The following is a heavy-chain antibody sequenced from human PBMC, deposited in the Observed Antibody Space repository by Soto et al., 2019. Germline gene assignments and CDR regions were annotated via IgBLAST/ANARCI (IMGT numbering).Heavy chain of an antibody. J-gene: IGHJ4*02. V-gene: IGHV1-8*01. D-gene: IGHD5-12*01. CDR3: ARGVDAGVDY. CDR2: MNPNNGNT. CDR1: GYTFTSLD. Sequence: QVQLVQSGAEVKEPGASVKVSCTASGYTFTSLDINWVRQATGQGLAWMGWMNPNNGNTGYAQKFQGRVTMTRDTSISTAYMELSSLRSEDTAVYDCARGVDAGVDYWGQGTLVTVS.